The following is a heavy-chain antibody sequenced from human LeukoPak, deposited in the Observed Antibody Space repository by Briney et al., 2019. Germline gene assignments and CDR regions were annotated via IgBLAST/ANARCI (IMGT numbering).Heavy chain of an antibody. CDR2: INHSGST. V-gene: IGHV4-34*01. CDR3: ASGQYYDLWSGYYVD. J-gene: IGHJ4*02. Sequence: SETLSLTCAVYGGSFSGHYWSWIRQPPGKGLEWIGEINHSGSTNYNLSLESRVTISVDTSKNHFSLKLSSVTAADTAVYCCASGQYYDLWSGYYVDWGQGTLVTVSS. D-gene: IGHD3-3*01. CDR1: GGSFSGHY.